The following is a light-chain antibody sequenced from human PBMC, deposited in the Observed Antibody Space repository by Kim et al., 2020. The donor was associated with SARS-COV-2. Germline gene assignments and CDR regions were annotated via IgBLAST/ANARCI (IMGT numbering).Light chain of an antibody. J-gene: IGKJ2*01. CDR2: GAS. CDR3: QQYGSSPYT. CDR1: QSVSINY. V-gene: IGKV3-20*01. Sequence: PGDSAPLSCRASQSVSINYFAWYQQKPGQAPRLLVYGASTRPAGIPDRFTGSGSGTDFTLTINRLEPEDFAVYYCQQYGSSPYTFGQGTKLEI.